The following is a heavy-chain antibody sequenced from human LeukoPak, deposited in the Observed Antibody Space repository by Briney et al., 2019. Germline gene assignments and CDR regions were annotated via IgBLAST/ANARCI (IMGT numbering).Heavy chain of an antibody. CDR2: IKSDGGT. Sequence: PGGSLRLSCAASGLTFSTYWMHWVRQAPGKGPVWVSRIKSDGGTNYADSVKGRFTISRDNAKKTVSLQMNSLRPEDTGVYYCARAPSEIGGYYPEYFRHWGQGTLVTVSS. CDR3: ARAPSEIGGYYPEYFRH. D-gene: IGHD3-22*01. J-gene: IGHJ1*01. CDR1: GLTFSTYW. V-gene: IGHV3-74*01.